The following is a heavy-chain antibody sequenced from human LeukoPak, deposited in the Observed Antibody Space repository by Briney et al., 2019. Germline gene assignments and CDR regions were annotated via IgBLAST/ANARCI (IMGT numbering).Heavy chain of an antibody. J-gene: IGHJ4*02. CDR1: GGTFSSYA. CDR3: ARDYCTNGVCYPYYFDY. CDR2: IIPILGIA. Sequence: SVKVSCKASGGTFSSYAISWVRQAPGQELEWMGRIIPILGIANYAQKFQGRVTITADKSTSTAYMELSSLRSEDTAVYYCARDYCTNGVCYPYYFDYWGQGTLVTVSS. V-gene: IGHV1-69*04. D-gene: IGHD2-8*01.